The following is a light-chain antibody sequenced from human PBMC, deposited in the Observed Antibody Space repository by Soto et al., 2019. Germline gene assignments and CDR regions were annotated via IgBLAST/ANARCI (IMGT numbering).Light chain of an antibody. CDR2: GAS. CDR3: QQYGSSPELT. V-gene: IGKV3-20*01. CDR1: QSVSSSY. Sequence: EMVMTQSPATLSVSPGERATLSCRASQSVSSSYLAWYQQKPGQAPRLLIYGASSRATGIPDRFSGSGSGTDFTLTISRLEPEDFAVYYCQQYGSSPELTFGGGTKVDIK. J-gene: IGKJ4*01.